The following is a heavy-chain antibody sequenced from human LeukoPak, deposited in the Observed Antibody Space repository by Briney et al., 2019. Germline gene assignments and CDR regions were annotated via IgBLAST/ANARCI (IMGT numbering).Heavy chain of an antibody. D-gene: IGHD6-19*01. CDR3: ASSSSGWYNFDY. J-gene: IGHJ4*02. CDR1: GFTFSSYA. Sequence: GGSLRLSCAASGFTFSSYAMSWVRQAPGKGLEWVSAIRASGGSTFYADSVRGRFTISRDNSKNMLDLQMNNLRAEDTAVYYCASSSSGWYNFDYWGQGTLVTVSS. V-gene: IGHV3-23*01. CDR2: IRASGGST.